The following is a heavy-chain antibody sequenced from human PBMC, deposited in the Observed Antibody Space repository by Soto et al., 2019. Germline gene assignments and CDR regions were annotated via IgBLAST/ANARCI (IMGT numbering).Heavy chain of an antibody. V-gene: IGHV3-74*01. CDR2: ISSDGSST. Sequence: GGSLRLSCAASGFTFSSAWMHWVRQAPGKGLMWVSRISSDGSSTTYGDSVKGRFTISRDNAKNTLYLQMNSLRAEDTSVYYCAREYSSSRYFDYWGQGTLVTVSS. D-gene: IGHD6-6*01. J-gene: IGHJ4*02. CDR3: AREYSSSRYFDY. CDR1: GFTFSSAW.